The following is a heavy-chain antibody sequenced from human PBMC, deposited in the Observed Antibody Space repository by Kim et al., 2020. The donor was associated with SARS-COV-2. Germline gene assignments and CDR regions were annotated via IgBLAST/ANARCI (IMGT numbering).Heavy chain of an antibody. Sequence: SETLSLTCTVSGGSISSGGYYWSWIRQHPGKGLEWIGYIYYSGSTYYNPSLKSRVTISVDTSKNQFSLKLSSVTAADTAVYYCARDPGYSSTYDIWGQGTMVTVSS. D-gene: IGHD6-13*01. V-gene: IGHV4-31*03. CDR3: ARDPGYSSTYDI. CDR1: GGSISSGGYY. CDR2: IYYSGST. J-gene: IGHJ3*02.